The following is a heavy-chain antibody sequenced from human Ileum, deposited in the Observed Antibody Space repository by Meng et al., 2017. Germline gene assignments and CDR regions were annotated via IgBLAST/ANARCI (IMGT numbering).Heavy chain of an antibody. Sequence: VQLHESGPGPVKLSPTRPLTWTVSGGSLSGYFWGWILRPVGKGLEWTRRISPTGSTNHNPCLWSRVTMSIDTSKNQFSMKVSSVTPADTAVYYCARDDDDVSGGNNWFDPWGQGTLVTVSS. J-gene: IGHJ5*02. CDR3: ARDDDDVSGGNNWFDP. D-gene: IGHD4-23*01. CDR1: GGSLSGYF. CDR2: ISPTGST. V-gene: IGHV4-4*07.